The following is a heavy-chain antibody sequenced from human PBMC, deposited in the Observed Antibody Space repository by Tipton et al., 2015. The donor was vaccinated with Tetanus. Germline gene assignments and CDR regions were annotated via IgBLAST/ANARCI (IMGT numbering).Heavy chain of an antibody. Sequence: QLVQSGAEVKKPGASVKVSCKASGYTFTSYDIYWVRQATGQGLEWMGWMNPNSGNTGYAQKFQGRVTMARNTSISTAYMELSSLRSEDTAVYYCARGFRYFDWASFDYWGQGTLVTVSS. CDR3: ARGFRYFDWASFDY. CDR2: MNPNSGNT. D-gene: IGHD3-9*01. J-gene: IGHJ4*02. V-gene: IGHV1-8*01. CDR1: GYTFTSYD.